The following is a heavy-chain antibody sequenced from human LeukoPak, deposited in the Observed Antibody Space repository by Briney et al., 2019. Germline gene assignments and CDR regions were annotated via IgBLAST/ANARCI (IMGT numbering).Heavy chain of an antibody. CDR2: ISWNSGSI. V-gene: IGHV3-9*01. CDR1: GFTFDDYA. Sequence: GGSLRLSCAASGFTFDDYAMHWVRQAPGKGLEWVSGISWNSGSIGYADSVKGRFTISRDNAKNSLYLQMNSLRAEDTAVYYCARTRFYDSSGYYTRSFDYWGQGTLVTVSS. J-gene: IGHJ4*02. CDR3: ARTRFYDSSGYYTRSFDY. D-gene: IGHD3-22*01.